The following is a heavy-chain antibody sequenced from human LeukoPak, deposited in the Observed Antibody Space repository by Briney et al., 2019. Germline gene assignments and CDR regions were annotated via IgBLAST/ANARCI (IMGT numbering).Heavy chain of an antibody. V-gene: IGHV1-46*01. J-gene: IGHJ5*02. Sequence: EASVKVSCKASGYTFTGYYMHWVRQAPGQGLEWMGIINPSGGSTSYAQKFQGRVTMTRDTSTSTVYMELSSLRSEDTAVYYCARTGVENWFDPWGQGTLVTVSS. CDR2: INPSGGST. CDR3: ARTGVENWFDP. CDR1: GYTFTGYY. D-gene: IGHD1-14*01.